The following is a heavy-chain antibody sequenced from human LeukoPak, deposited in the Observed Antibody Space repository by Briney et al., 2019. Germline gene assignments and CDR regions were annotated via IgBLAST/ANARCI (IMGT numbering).Heavy chain of an antibody. J-gene: IGHJ4*02. CDR1: GGSISSGDYY. D-gene: IGHD6-6*01. Sequence: PSETLSLTCTVSGGSISSGDYYWSWIRQPPGKGLEWIGYIYYSESTYYNPSLKSRVTISVDTSKSQFSLKLSSVTAADTAVYYCARVYWGSSSSPIDYWGQGTLVTVSS. CDR3: ARVYWGSSSSPIDY. CDR2: IYYSEST. V-gene: IGHV4-30-4*08.